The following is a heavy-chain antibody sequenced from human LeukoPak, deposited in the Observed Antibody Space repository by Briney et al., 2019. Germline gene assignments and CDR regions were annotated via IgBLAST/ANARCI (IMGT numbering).Heavy chain of an antibody. CDR3: TRTYSSGWLNHFDY. CDR2: IRSKAISYAT. D-gene: IGHD6-19*01. J-gene: IGHJ4*02. CDR1: GFTFSGSA. V-gene: IGHV3-73*01. Sequence: AGGSLRLSCAASGFTFSGSAMHWVRQASGKGLEWVGRIRSKAISYATAYAASVKGRFTISRDDSKNTAYLQMNSLKTEDTAVYYCTRTYSSGWLNHFDYWGQGTLVTVSS.